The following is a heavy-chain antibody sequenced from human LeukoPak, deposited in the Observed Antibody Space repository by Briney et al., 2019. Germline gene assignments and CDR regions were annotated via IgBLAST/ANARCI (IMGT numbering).Heavy chain of an antibody. CDR1: GYSFTNHR. V-gene: IGHV5-51*01. J-gene: IGHJ4*02. D-gene: IGHD1-26*01. CDR3: ARPPLGATTPAY. CDR2: IYPDTSDT. Sequence: GESLKISCEGSGYSFTNHRIGWVRQMPGKGLEWMGSIYPDTSDTRYSPSFQGQVTISADKSINTAYLQWSSLKASDTAMYYCARPPLGATTPAYWGQGTLVTVSS.